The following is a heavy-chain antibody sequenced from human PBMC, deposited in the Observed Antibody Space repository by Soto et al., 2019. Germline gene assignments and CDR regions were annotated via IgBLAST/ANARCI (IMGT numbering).Heavy chain of an antibody. J-gene: IGHJ3*02. V-gene: IGHV3-7*01. CDR3: ARARWELLNNGLDI. CDR1: GFIFSDYW. D-gene: IGHD2-15*01. Sequence: GGSLRLSCAGSGFIFSDYWMSWVRQAPGKGLEWVANIKHDGSEKEYVDSLKGRVTISRDNAKNSLLLQLNFLRAEDTAVYYCARARWELLNNGLDIWGQGTMVTVSS. CDR2: IKHDGSEK.